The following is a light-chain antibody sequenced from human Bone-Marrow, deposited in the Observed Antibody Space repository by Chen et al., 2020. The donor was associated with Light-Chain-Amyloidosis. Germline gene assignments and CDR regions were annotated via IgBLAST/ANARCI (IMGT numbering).Light chain of an antibody. CDR2: EDT. Sequence: SYVLTQPPSVSVAPGQTARITCGGKKIGSKSVHWYQQKPGQAPVLVVYEDTDRPSGIPERLSGSNSGNTATLTISRVEAGDEADYYCQVWDRSSDRPVFGGGTKLTVL. V-gene: IGLV3-21*02. CDR1: KIGSKS. J-gene: IGLJ3*02. CDR3: QVWDRSSDRPV.